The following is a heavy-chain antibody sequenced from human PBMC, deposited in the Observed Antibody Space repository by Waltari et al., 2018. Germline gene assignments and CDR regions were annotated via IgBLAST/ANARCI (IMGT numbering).Heavy chain of an antibody. CDR1: GGTFSSYA. J-gene: IGHJ6*02. D-gene: IGHD6-6*01. CDR2: IIPIFGTA. V-gene: IGHV1-69*08. Sequence: QVQLVQSGAEVKKPGSSVKVSCKASGGTFSSYAISWVRQAPGQGLEWMGRIIPIFGTANYAQKFQGRVTITADKSTSTAYMELRSLRSEDTAVYYWERVGREQLRLDQAYGMDVWGQGTTVTVSS. CDR3: ERVGREQLRLDQAYGMDV.